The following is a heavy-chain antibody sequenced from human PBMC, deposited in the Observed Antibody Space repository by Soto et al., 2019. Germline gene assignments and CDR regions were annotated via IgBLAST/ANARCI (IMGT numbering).Heavy chain of an antibody. V-gene: IGHV4-59*12. J-gene: IGHJ6*03. Sequence: PSETLSLTCTVSGGSISSYYWSWIRQPPGKGLEWIGYIYYSGSTNYNPSLKSRVTISVDTSKNQFSLKLSSVTAADTAVYYCARARLRYCSSTSCSYYYYYMDVWGKGTTVTVSS. CDR2: IYYSGST. D-gene: IGHD2-2*01. CDR1: GGSISSYY. CDR3: ARARLRYCSSTSCSYYYYYMDV.